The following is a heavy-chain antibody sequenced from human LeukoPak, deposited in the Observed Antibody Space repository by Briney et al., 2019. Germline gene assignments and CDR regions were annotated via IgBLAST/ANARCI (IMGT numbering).Heavy chain of an antibody. CDR1: GGSISSYY. CDR2: IYYSGST. D-gene: IGHD3-22*01. V-gene: IGHV4-59*08. J-gene: IGHJ4*02. Sequence: SETLSLTCTVSGGSISSYYWSWIRQPPGKGLEWIGYIYYSGSTYYNPSLKSRVTISVDTSKNQFSVKLNSVTAADTAVYYCARLDYYDSNGYFVYWGQGTLVTVSS. CDR3: ARLDYYDSNGYFVY.